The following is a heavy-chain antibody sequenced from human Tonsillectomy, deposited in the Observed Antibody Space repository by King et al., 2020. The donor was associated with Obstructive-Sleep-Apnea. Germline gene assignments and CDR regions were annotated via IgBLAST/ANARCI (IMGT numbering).Heavy chain of an antibody. Sequence: VQLQESGPGLVQPAGTLSLTCTVSGGSISSYYWNWIRQPPGKGLEWSGYIYYSGSTNYNPSLKNRVIISVDTAQNQFSLNLSSVTAADTAVYYCARRRGTDYRATYWYFDLWGRGTLVSVSS. D-gene: IGHD3/OR15-3a*01. V-gene: IGHV4-59*08. CDR2: IYYSGST. CDR3: ARRRGTDYRATYWYFDL. J-gene: IGHJ2*01. CDR1: GGSISSYY.